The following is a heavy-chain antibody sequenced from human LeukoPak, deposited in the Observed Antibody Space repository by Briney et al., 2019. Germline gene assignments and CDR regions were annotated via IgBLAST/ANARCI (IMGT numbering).Heavy chain of an antibody. CDR3: ARGERLGLAY. D-gene: IGHD3-9*01. J-gene: IGHJ4*02. V-gene: IGHV4-59*01. Sequence: SETLSLTCSVSGGSISGYYWSWIRQPPGKGLEWIGYIFYTGSTNSNPSLKSRVTISVETSKNQFSLKLSPVTAADTAVYYCARGERLGLAYWGQGTLVTVSS. CDR2: IFYTGST. CDR1: GGSISGYY.